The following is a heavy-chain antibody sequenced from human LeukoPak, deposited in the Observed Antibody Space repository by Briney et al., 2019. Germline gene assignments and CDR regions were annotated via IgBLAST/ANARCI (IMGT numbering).Heavy chain of an antibody. D-gene: IGHD4-17*01. CDR2: IYYSGST. CDR3: ARLQEYGDLDY. CDR1: GGSISSYY. Sequence: SETLSLTCTVSGGSISSYYWSWIRQPPGKGLEWIGYIYYSGSTNYNPSLKSRVTISVDTSKNQFSLKLSSVTAADTAVYYCARLQEYGDLDYWGQGTLVTASS. J-gene: IGHJ4*02. V-gene: IGHV4-59*08.